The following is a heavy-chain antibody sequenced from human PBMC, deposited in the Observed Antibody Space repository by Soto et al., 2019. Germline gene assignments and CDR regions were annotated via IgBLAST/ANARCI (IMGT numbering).Heavy chain of an antibody. CDR3: ARESAGRSAFESSGDFDY. J-gene: IGHJ4*02. Sequence: ASVKVSCKASGYFFGSFSVHWVRQAPGQGLEWMGMINPSVGSTSHPQKLQGRVTMTRDTSTSTVYMELSSLRSDDTAVFFCARESAGRSAFESSGDFDYWVQGTLVTVSS. D-gene: IGHD6-19*01. V-gene: IGHV1-46*03. CDR2: INPSVGST. CDR1: GYFFGSFS.